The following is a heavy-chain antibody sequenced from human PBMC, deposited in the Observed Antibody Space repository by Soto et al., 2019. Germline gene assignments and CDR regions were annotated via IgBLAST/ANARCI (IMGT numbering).Heavy chain of an antibody. Sequence: GGSLRLSCAASGFTFSSYGMHWVRQAPGKGLEWVAVISYDGSNKYYADSVKGRFTISRDNSKNTLYLQMNSLRAEDTAVYYCAKDRPAPYYYDSSGYYSPGYWGQGTLVTVSS. D-gene: IGHD3-22*01. V-gene: IGHV3-30*18. CDR1: GFTFSSYG. CDR3: AKDRPAPYYYDSSGYYSPGY. CDR2: ISYDGSNK. J-gene: IGHJ4*02.